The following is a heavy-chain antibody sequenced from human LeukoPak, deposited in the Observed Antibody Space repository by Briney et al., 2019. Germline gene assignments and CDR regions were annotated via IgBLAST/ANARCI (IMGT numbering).Heavy chain of an antibody. CDR1: GGSFSGYY. V-gene: IGHV4-34*01. J-gene: IGHJ5*02. CDR3: ARYSSSVGWFDP. CDR2: INHSGST. Sequence: PSETLSLTCAVYGGSFSGYYWSWIRQPPGKGLEWIGEINHSGSTNYNPSLKSRVTISVDTSKNQFSLKLSSVTAADTAVYYCARYSSSVGWFDPWGQGTLVTVSS. D-gene: IGHD6-6*01.